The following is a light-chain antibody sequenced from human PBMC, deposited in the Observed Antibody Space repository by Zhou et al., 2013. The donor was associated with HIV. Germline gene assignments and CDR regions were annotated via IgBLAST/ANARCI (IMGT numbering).Light chain of an antibody. Sequence: EIVLTQSPGTLSLSPGERATLSCRASQIVSSSYLAWYQQKPGQAPRLLIYGASSRATGIPDRFSGSGSGTDFTLSISRLEPEDFAVYYCQQYGSSPPYTFGLGDQAGDQT. CDR2: GAS. CDR3: QQYGSSPPYT. V-gene: IGKV3-20*01. CDR1: QIVSSSY. J-gene: IGKJ2*01.